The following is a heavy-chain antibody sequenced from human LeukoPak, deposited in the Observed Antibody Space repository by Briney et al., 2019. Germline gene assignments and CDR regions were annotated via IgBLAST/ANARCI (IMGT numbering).Heavy chain of an antibody. CDR2: IIPIFGTA. CDR1: GGTFSSYA. J-gene: IGHJ4*02. Sequence: ASVKVSCKASGGTFSSYAISWVRQAPGQGLEWMGGIIPIFGTANYAQKLQGRVTMTTDTSTSTAYMELRSLRSDDTAVYYCARDWHVGATVDYWGQGTLVTVSS. CDR3: ARDWHVGATVDY. D-gene: IGHD1-26*01. V-gene: IGHV1-69*05.